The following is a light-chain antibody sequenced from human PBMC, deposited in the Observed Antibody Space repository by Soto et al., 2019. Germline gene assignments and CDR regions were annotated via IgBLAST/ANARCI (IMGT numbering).Light chain of an antibody. CDR3: QQYDGYSPQT. J-gene: IGKJ1*01. V-gene: IGKV1-5*01. CDR2: DSS. Sequence: DIQMTQSPSTLFASVGDRVTITCRASQSVRNWLAWYQQXPGRAPXLXXYDSSTLEPGVPSRFRGSGSGTEFTLTINGLQPDDFANYYCQQYDGYSPQTFGQGTKVDI. CDR1: QSVRNW.